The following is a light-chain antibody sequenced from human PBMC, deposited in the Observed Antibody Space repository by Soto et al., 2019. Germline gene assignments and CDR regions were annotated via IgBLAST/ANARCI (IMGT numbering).Light chain of an antibody. CDR3: QQRSNWPIT. J-gene: IGKJ5*01. CDR2: GAS. V-gene: IGKV3D-20*02. CDR1: QSFSSN. Sequence: EIVMTQSPATLSVSPGERATLSCRASQSFSSNLAWYQQKPGQAPRLLIYGASSRATGIPDRFSGSGSGTDFTLTISRLEPEDFAVYYCQQRSNWPITFGQGTRLEI.